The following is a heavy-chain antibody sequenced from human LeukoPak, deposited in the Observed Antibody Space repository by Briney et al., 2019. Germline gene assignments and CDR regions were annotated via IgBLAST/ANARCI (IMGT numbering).Heavy chain of an antibody. D-gene: IGHD3-10*01. CDR3: ARDNYGSGSYYRENAFDI. CDR2: ISAYNGNT. V-gene: IGHV1-18*01. Sequence: ASVKVSCKASGYTFTSYGISWVRQAPGQGPEWMGWISAYNGNTNYAQKLQGRVTMTTDTSTSTAYMELRSLRSDDTAVYYCARDNYGSGSYYRENAFDIWGQGTMVTVSS. J-gene: IGHJ3*02. CDR1: GYTFTSYG.